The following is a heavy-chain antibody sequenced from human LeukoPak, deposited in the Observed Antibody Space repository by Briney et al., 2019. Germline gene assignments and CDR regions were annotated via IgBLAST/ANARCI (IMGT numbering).Heavy chain of an antibody. Sequence: GGPLRLSCAASGFSFSAFEMNWVRQAPGKGLEWISHISTGGRTIYYADSVKGRFTISRDNAKNSLYLQMNSLRGEDTGVYYCARGSGYVLDYWTQGTLVTVSS. CDR1: GFSFSAFE. CDR2: ISTGGRTI. D-gene: IGHD2-15*01. J-gene: IGHJ4*02. CDR3: ARGSGYVLDY. V-gene: IGHV3-48*03.